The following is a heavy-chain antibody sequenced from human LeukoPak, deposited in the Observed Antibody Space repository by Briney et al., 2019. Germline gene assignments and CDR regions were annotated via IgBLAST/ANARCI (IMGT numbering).Heavy chain of an antibody. V-gene: IGHV1-2*02. CDR2: INPNSGGT. CDR3: ARGVGRQLVSHVGWFDL. J-gene: IGHJ5*02. Sequence: ASVKVSCTASGYTFTGYYMHWVRQAPGQGLEWMGWINPNSGGTNYAQKFQGRVTMTRDTSISTAYMELSRLRSDDTAVYYCARGVGRQLVSHVGWFDLWGQGTLVTVSS. D-gene: IGHD6-13*01. CDR1: GYTFTGYY.